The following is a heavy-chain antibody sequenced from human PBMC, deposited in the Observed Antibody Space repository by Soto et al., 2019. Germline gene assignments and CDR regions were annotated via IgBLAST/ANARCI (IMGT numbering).Heavy chain of an antibody. Sequence: GGSLRLSCEASGFIFRSYWMHWVRQAPGKGPVWVSRISSDGSDTNHADFVKGRFTTPRDNAKNTLYLQMDSLRVDDTAVYYCVRDLKIGGGYFYYGMDVWGQGTTVTVSS. CDR3: VRDLKIGGGYFYYGMDV. D-gene: IGHD3-16*01. J-gene: IGHJ6*02. CDR1: GFIFRSYW. CDR2: ISSDGSDT. V-gene: IGHV3-74*01.